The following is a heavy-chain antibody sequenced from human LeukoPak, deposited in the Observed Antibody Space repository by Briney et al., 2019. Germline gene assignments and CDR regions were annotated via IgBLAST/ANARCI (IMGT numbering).Heavy chain of an antibody. D-gene: IGHD2-2*01. J-gene: IGHJ4*02. CDR1: GFTFSSYA. V-gene: IGHV3-30*04. CDR2: ISYDGSNK. Sequence: GRSLRLSCAASGFTFSSYAMHWVRQAPGKGLEWVAVISYDGSNKYYADSVKGRFTISRDNSKNTLYLQMNSLGAEDTAVYYCARGGDIVVVPAAMYVPYYLDYWGQGTLVTVSS. CDR3: ARGGDIVVVPAAMYVPYYLDY.